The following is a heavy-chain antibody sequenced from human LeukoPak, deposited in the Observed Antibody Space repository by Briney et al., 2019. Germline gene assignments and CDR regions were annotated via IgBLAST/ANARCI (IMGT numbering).Heavy chain of an antibody. Sequence: SQTLSLTCTVSGGSISSGDYYWSWIRQPPGKGLEWIGYIYYSGSTYYNPSLKSRDTISVDTSKNQFSLKLSSVTAADTAVYYCARAAYYYDSSGYSYFDYWGQGTLVTVSS. CDR2: IYYSGST. D-gene: IGHD3-22*01. CDR1: GGSISSGDYY. J-gene: IGHJ4*02. V-gene: IGHV4-30-4*01. CDR3: ARAAYYYDSSGYSYFDY.